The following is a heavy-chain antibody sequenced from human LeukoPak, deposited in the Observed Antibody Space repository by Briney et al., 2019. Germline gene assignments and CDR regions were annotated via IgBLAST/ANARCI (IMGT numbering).Heavy chain of an antibody. CDR1: GYTFTSYG. Sequence: ASVKVSCKASGYTFTSYGIGWVRQAPGQGLEWMGWISTYNGNTNTAQNLQGRVTMTTDTSTTTAYMELRSLTSVTAADTAVYYCAREAAGQWFDPWGQGTPVTVSS. V-gene: IGHV1-18*01. CDR3: AREAAGQWFDP. D-gene: IGHD6-25*01. CDR2: ISTYNGNT. J-gene: IGHJ5*02.